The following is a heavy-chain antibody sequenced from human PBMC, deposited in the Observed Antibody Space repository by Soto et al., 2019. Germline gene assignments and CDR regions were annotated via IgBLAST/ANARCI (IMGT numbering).Heavy chain of an antibody. D-gene: IGHD2-15*01. CDR3: ARDERYCSGGSCSCLATWFEP. CDR2: ISAYNGNT. V-gene: IGHV1-18*01. J-gene: IGHJ5*02. CDR1: GYTFTNFG. Sequence: ASVKVSCKASGYTFTNFGISWLRQAPGQGLEWMGWISAYNGNTNYAQKLQGRATMTTDTSTSTAYMELRSLRSDDTAVYYCARDERYCSGGSCSCLATWFEPWGQGTLVTVSS.